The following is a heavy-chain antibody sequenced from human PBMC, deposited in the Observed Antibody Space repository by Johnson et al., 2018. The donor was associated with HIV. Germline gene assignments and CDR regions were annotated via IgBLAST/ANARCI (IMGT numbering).Heavy chain of an antibody. Sequence: QVQLVESGGGVVQPGRSLRLSCAASGFTFSSYAMHWVRQAPGKGLEWVAVISYDGSNKYYADSVKGRFTISRDNSKNTLYLQMNSLRAEDTALYYCVKDSLEEDALDFWGQGTMVTVSS. CDR3: VKDSLEEDALDF. V-gene: IGHV3-30-3*01. CDR2: ISYDGSNK. CDR1: GFTFSSYA. J-gene: IGHJ3*01.